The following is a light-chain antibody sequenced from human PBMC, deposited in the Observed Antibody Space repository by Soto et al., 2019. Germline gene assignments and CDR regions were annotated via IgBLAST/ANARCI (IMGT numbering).Light chain of an antibody. V-gene: IGLV2-14*01. CDR2: EVS. Sequence: QSALTQPASVSGSPGQSITISCTGTSSDVGGYNYVSWYQQHPGKAPQLMIYEVSNRPSGVSNRFSGSKSGNTASLTISGLQAEDEGDYYCSSYTSISTLAFGGGTKLTVL. CDR3: SSYTSISTLA. J-gene: IGLJ2*01. CDR1: SSDVGGYNY.